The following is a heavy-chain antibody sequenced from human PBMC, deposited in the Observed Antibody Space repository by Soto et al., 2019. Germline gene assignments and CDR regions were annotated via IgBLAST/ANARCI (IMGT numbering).Heavy chain of an antibody. CDR1: GYTFTSYY. J-gene: IGHJ3*01. CDR2: INPSGGST. CDR3: ARDPKDWTTVTRYAFDF. V-gene: IGHV1-46*03. Sequence: DSVKVSCKASGYTFTSYYMHWVRQAPGQGLEWMGIINPSGGSTSYAQKFQGRVTMTRDTSTSTVYMELSSLRSEDTAVYYCARDPKDWTTVTRYAFDFWGQGTIDIVSS. D-gene: IGHD4-17*01.